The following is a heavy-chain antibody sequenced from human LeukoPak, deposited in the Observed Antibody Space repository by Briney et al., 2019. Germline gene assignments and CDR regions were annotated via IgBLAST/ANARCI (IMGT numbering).Heavy chain of an antibody. CDR1: GFTLDDYA. V-gene: IGHV3-9*01. Sequence: PGRSLRLSCAASGFTLDDYAMHWVRQAPGKGLEWVSGISWNSGSIGYADSVKGRFTISRDNAKNSLYLQMNSLRAEDTALYYCAKAHLLIAVAGTGFDYWGQGTLVTVSS. CDR2: ISWNSGSI. J-gene: IGHJ4*02. CDR3: AKAHLLIAVAGTGFDY. D-gene: IGHD6-19*01.